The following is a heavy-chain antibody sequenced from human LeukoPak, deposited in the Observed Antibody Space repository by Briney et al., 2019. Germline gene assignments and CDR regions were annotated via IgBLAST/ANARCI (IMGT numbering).Heavy chain of an antibody. CDR1: GYTFTGYY. D-gene: IGHD3-16*02. V-gene: IGHV1-18*04. CDR2: ISAYNGNT. J-gene: IGHJ4*02. CDR3: ARAIYDYVWGSYRERYFDY. Sequence: ASVKVSCKASGYTFTGYYMHWVRQAPGQGLEWMGWISAYNGNTNYAQKLQGRVTMTTDTSTSTAYMELRSLRSDDTAVYYCARAIYDYVWGSYRERYFDYWGQGTLVTVSS.